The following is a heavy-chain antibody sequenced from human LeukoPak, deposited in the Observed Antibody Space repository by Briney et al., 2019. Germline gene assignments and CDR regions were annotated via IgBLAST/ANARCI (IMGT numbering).Heavy chain of an antibody. CDR1: GYTLTELS. V-gene: IGHV1-24*01. CDR3: ATTEPGNTIFGVVIPSYGMDV. J-gene: IGHJ6*02. Sequence: ASVKVSCKVSGYTLTELSMHWVRQAPGKGLEWMGGFDPEDGETIYAQKFQGRVTMTEDTSTDTAYMELSSLRSEDTAVYYCATTEPGNTIFGVVIPSYGMDVWGQGTTVTVSS. CDR2: FDPEDGET. D-gene: IGHD3-3*01.